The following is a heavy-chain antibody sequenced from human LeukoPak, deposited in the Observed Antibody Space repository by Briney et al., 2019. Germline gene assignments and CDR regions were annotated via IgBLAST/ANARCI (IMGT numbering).Heavy chain of an antibody. CDR3: AKDLLEMAIPHY. Sequence: GGSLRLSCAASGFTFSSYAMNWVRQAPGKGLEWVSGISGSGGSTYYADSVKGRFTISRDNSKNTLYLQMNSLRAEDTAVYYCAKDLLEMAIPHYWGQGTLVTVSS. V-gene: IGHV3-23*01. CDR2: ISGSGGST. J-gene: IGHJ4*02. CDR1: GFTFSSYA. D-gene: IGHD5-24*01.